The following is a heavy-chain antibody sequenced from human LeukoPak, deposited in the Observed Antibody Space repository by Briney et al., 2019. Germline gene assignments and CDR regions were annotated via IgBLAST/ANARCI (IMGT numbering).Heavy chain of an antibody. CDR1: GFTFSSYG. CDR3: ATDTARTFY. CDR2: IRYDGSNK. D-gene: IGHD5-18*01. Sequence: PGGSLRLSCAASGFTFSSYGMHWVRQAPGKGLEWVAFIRYDGSNKYYADSVKGRFTISRDNSKNTLYLQMNSLRAEDTAVYYCATDTARTFYWGQGTLVTVSS. J-gene: IGHJ4*02. V-gene: IGHV3-30*02.